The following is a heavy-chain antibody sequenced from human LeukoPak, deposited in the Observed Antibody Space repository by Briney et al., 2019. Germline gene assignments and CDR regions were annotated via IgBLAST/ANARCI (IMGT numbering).Heavy chain of an antibody. D-gene: IGHD2-15*01. CDR1: GFTFSRYN. CDR3: ARVLETDCSGGSCYSGLDY. CDR2: ISRTGNYI. Sequence: GGSLRLSCAASGFTFSRYNMNWVRQPPGKGLEWVSSISRTGNYIYYADSVKGRFTISRDNAQNSLFLQMNSLRVEDTAVYYCARVLETDCSGGSCYSGLDYWGQGTLVTVSS. J-gene: IGHJ4*02. V-gene: IGHV3-21*01.